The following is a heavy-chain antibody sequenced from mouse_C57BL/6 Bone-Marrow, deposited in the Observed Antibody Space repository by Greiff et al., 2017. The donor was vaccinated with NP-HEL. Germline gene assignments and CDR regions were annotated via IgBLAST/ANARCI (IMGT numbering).Heavy chain of an antibody. V-gene: IGHV2-2*01. J-gene: IGHJ2*01. CDR3: Y. CDR1: GFSLTSYG. CDR2: LWSGGST. Sequence: VQLQQSGPGLVQPSQSLSITCTVSGFSLTSYGVHWVRQSPGKGLEWLGVLWSGGSTDYNAAFISRLSISKDNSKSQVFFKMNSLQADDTAILLDYWGQGTTLTVSS.